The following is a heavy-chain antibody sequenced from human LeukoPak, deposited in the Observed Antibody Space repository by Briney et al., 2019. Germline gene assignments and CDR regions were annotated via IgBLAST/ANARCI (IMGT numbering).Heavy chain of an antibody. D-gene: IGHD4-17*01. J-gene: IGHJ3*02. CDR3: ASGGGNTVTTLAFDI. CDR1: GFTFSDYY. Sequence: PGGSLRLSCAASGFTFSDYYMSWIRQAPGKGLEWVSYISSSGSTIYYADSVKGRFTISRDNAKNLLYLQMNSLRAEDTAVYYCASGGGNTVTTLAFDIWGQGTMVTVSS. CDR2: ISSSGSTI. V-gene: IGHV3-11*01.